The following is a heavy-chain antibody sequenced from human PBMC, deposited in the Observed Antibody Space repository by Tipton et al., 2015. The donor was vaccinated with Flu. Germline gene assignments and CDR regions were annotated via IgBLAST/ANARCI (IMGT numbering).Heavy chain of an antibody. CDR1: GGSVSSGTYY. J-gene: IGHJ2*01. CDR3: ARMRARDCTLGECYLWYFDL. V-gene: IGHV4-61*01. Sequence: PGLVKPSETLSLTCNVSGGSVSSGTYYWSWIRQPPGKGLEWIGQFSSTGATNNNPSLRSRLTISLDTSKNQFALNLRSVTAADTAVYFCARMRARDCTLGECYLWYFDLWGRGTLVTVSS. D-gene: IGHD2-8*01. CDR2: FSSTGAT.